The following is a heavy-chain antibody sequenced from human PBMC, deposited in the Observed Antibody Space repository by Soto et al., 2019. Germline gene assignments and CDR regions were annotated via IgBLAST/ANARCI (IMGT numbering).Heavy chain of an antibody. CDR3: AHFWYSSFYPSLTYEAFEI. D-gene: IGHD6-13*01. V-gene: IGHV2-5*02. CDR2: IYWDDDK. Sequence: QITLKESGPTLVKPTQTLTLTCTFSGFSLSTSGVGVGWIRQPPGKALEWLALIYWDDDKRYSPSLKSRLTTPKDTSKTQVVLTMTTMAPVDTATYYCAHFWYSSFYPSLTYEAFEIWGQGTMVTVSS. CDR1: GFSLSTSGVG. J-gene: IGHJ3*02.